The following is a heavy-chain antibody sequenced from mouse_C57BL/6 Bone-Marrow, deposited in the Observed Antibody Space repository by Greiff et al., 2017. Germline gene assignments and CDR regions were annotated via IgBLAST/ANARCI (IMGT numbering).Heavy chain of an antibody. J-gene: IGHJ3*01. D-gene: IGHD5-1*01. CDR3: AFYLR. Sequence: QVQLQQPGAELVRPGTSVELSCKASGYTFTSYWMHWVKQRPGQGLEWIGVIDPSDSYTNYNQKFKGKATLTVDTSSSTAYMQLSSLTSEDSAVYYCAFYLRWGQGTLVTVSA. V-gene: IGHV1-59*01. CDR1: GYTFTSYW. CDR2: IDPSDSYT.